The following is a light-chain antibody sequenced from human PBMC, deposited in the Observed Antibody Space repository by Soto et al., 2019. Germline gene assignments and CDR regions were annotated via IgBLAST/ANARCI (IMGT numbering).Light chain of an antibody. J-gene: IGKJ1*01. CDR2: LGS. CDR3: MQALQTPWT. Sequence: DIVMTQSPLSLPVTPGEPASISCRSSQSLLHSNGYNYLDWYLQKPGQSPQLLIYLGSNRASGVPDRFSVSGSGTDFTLNISRVEAEDVGVYYCMQALQTPWTFGQGTKVEIK. V-gene: IGKV2-28*01. CDR1: QSLLHSNGYNY.